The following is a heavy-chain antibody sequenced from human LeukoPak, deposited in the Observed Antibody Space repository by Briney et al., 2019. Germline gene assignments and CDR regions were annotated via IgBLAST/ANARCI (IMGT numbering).Heavy chain of an antibody. Sequence: PSETLSLTCTVSGGSISTSHYYWGWIRQPPGKGLEWIGNIFYSGSTYYSPSLKSRVTVSLDTSKNQFSLKLSSVTAADTAVYYCARDRGSAAYYGSGRGFDYWGQGTLVTVSS. CDR2: IFYSGST. V-gene: IGHV4-39*07. CDR3: ARDRGSAAYYGSGRGFDY. CDR1: GGSISTSHYY. D-gene: IGHD3-10*01. J-gene: IGHJ4*02.